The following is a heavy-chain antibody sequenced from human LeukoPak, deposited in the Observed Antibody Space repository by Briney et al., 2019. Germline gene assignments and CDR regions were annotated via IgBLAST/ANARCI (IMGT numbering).Heavy chain of an antibody. Sequence: SETLSLTCAVSGGSISSSNWWSWVRQPPGKGLEWIGEVYHSGSTNYNPSLKSRVTISVDKSKNQFSLKLSSVTAADTAVYYCARDRYSSSWPSPHWGQGTLVTVSS. J-gene: IGHJ4*02. CDR3: ARDRYSSSWPSPH. D-gene: IGHD6-13*01. CDR2: VYHSGST. CDR1: GGSISSSNW. V-gene: IGHV4-4*02.